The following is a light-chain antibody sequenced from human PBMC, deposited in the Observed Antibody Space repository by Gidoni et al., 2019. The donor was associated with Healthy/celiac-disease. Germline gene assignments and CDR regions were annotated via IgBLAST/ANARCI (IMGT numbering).Light chain of an antibody. Sequence: QSALTQPASVSGTPGQSITISCTGTSSDVGGYNYVSWSQQHPGKAPKLMIYEVSNRPSGVSNRFSGSKSGNTASLTISGLQAEDEADYYCSSYTSSSTLENVVFGGGTKLTVL. V-gene: IGLV2-14*01. CDR3: SSYTSSSTLENVV. CDR2: EVS. CDR1: SSDVGGYNY. J-gene: IGLJ2*01.